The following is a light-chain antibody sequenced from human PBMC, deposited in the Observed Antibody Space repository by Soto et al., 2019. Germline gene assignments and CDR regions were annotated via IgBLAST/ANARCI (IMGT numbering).Light chain of an antibody. Sequence: QSALTQPASVSGSPGQSITISCTGTSNDVGGFNYVSWYQQLPGKAPKLVIYDVTHRTSGASDRFSGSRSGNTASLTISGLQAEDEADYYCTSFTSGSTPYVLGTGTKVTVL. CDR2: DVT. J-gene: IGLJ1*01. CDR1: SNDVGGFNY. CDR3: TSFTSGSTPYV. V-gene: IGLV2-14*03.